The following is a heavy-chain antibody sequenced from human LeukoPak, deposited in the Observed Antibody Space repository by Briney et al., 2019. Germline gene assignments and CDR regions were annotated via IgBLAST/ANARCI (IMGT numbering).Heavy chain of an antibody. J-gene: IGHJ4*02. D-gene: IGHD3-9*01. CDR2: ISSSSSYI. Sequence: GGSLRLSCAASGFTFSSYSMNWVRQAPGKGLEWVSSISSSSSYIYYADSVKGRFTISRDNAKSSLYLQMNSLRAEDTAVYYCARVPLNTRNYDILTGYYFDYWGQGTLVTVSS. CDR3: ARVPLNTRNYDILTGYYFDY. CDR1: GFTFSSYS. V-gene: IGHV3-21*01.